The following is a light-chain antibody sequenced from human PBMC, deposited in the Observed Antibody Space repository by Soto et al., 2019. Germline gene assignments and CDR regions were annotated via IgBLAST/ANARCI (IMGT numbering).Light chain of an antibody. V-gene: IGKV1-12*01. Sequence: DIQMTQSPSSVSASVGDRVTITCRASQGISKWLAWYQQKPGKAPKLLIYTATNLQSGVPSRFSGSGSGTDFNLTISCLQPEDFATYYCQQANSFPWTFGQGTKLEIK. CDR3: QQANSFPWT. CDR1: QGISKW. CDR2: TAT. J-gene: IGKJ1*01.